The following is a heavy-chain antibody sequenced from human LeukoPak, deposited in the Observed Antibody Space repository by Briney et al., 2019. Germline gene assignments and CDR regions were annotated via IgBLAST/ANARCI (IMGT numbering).Heavy chain of an antibody. CDR3: ARSPHHYYDSSGYPNAFDI. J-gene: IGHJ3*02. D-gene: IGHD3-22*01. Sequence: ASVNVSCKASGGTFSSYAISWVRQAPGQGLEWMGRIIPILGIANYAQKFQGRVTITADKSTSTAYMEVSSLRFEDTAVYYCARSPHHYYDSSGYPNAFDIWGQGTMVTVSS. CDR2: IIPILGIA. CDR1: GGTFSSYA. V-gene: IGHV1-69*04.